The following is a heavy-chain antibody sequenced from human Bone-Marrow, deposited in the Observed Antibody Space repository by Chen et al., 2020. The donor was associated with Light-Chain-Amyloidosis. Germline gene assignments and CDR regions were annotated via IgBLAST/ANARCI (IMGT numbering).Heavy chain of an antibody. CDR2: IYHSGST. V-gene: IGHV4-38-2*02. D-gene: IGHD3-3*01. Sequence: QVQLQESGPGLVKPSETLSLTCTVSGYSISSGYYWGWIRQPPGKGLEWLGSIYHSGSTYYNPSLKSRVTMSVDTARNQFSLSLSSVTAADTAIYFCARDTHYDFQNGPLSWFDPWGRGALVTVSS. CDR3: ARDTHYDFQNGPLSWFDP. CDR1: GYSISSGYY. J-gene: IGHJ5*02.